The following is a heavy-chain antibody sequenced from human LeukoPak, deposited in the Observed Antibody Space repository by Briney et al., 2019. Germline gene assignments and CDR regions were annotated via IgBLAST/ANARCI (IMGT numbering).Heavy chain of an antibody. CDR1: GYTFTSYY. Sequence: ASVTVSFTASGYTFTSYYMHWVRQAPGQGLEWMGWINPNSGGTNYAQKFQGRVTMTRDTSISTAYMELSRLRSDDTAVYYCARDRWVPGGRSGSVDYWGQGTLVTV. D-gene: IGHD3-3*01. CDR3: ARDRWVPGGRSGSVDY. CDR2: INPNSGGT. J-gene: IGHJ4*02. V-gene: IGHV1-2*02.